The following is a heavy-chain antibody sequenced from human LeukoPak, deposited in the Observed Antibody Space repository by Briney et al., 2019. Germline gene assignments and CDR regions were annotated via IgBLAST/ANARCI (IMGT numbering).Heavy chain of an antibody. CDR2: IYYSGST. D-gene: IGHD7-27*01. J-gene: IGHJ2*01. CDR1: GGSISVGGYY. Sequence: SETLSLPCTVSGGSISVGGYYCSWIRRHPGKGLEWIGYIYYSGSTDYNPSLKSRVTISVDRSKNQFSLKLSSVTAADTAVYYCVSDLGHWYFDRWGRGTLVTVSS. V-gene: IGHV4-31*03. CDR3: VSDLGHWYFDR.